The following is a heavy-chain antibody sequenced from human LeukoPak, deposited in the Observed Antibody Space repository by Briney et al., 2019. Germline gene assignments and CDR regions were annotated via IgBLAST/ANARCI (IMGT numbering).Heavy chain of an antibody. CDR2: SYYTGST. CDR1: GCSISSSSYY. D-gene: IGHD6-19*01. Sequence: SETLSLTCTVSGCSISSSSYYWGWIRQPPGKRLEWIGTSYYTGSTYYNPALKRRVTISVHTSKNQFSMTLSSVTDAATAVYYCARFRPWLGFDYWGQGTLVTVSS. J-gene: IGHJ4*02. V-gene: IGHV4-39*07. CDR3: ARFRPWLGFDY.